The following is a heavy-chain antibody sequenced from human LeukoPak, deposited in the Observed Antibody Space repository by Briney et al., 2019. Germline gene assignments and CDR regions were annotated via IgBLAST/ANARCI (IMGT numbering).Heavy chain of an antibody. CDR2: IYVGGST. V-gene: IGHV3-53*01. CDR3: TRAALNDYAAN. Sequence: GGSLRLSCPASRFTVSNSYMSWVRQAPGKGLEWVSMIYVGGSTFYAGSVKGRFTISRDNSKNTLYLQMDSLRAEDTAIYYCTRAALNDYAANWGQGSLCIVSS. D-gene: IGHD4-17*01. J-gene: IGHJ4*02. CDR1: RFTVSNSY.